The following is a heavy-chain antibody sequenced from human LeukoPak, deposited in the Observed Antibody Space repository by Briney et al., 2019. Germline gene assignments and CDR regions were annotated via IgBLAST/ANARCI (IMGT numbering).Heavy chain of an antibody. J-gene: IGHJ6*03. V-gene: IGHV4-59*01. CDR3: ARDRDRDTGGYYYHMDV. CDR1: GDSISNYY. CDR2: IYYSGST. Sequence: PSETLSLTCTVSGDSISNYYWNWIRQTPGKGLEWIGYIYYSGSTLYNPSLKSRVTISVDKSKNQISLLMNSVTAADTAVYYCARDRDRDTGGYYYHMDVWGKGTTVSVSS. D-gene: IGHD2-8*02.